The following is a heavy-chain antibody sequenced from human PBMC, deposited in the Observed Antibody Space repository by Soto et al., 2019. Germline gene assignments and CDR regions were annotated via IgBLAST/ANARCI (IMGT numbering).Heavy chain of an antibody. V-gene: IGHV1-69*01. Sequence: QVQLVQSGAEVKKPGSSVKVSCKASGGTFSSYAISWVRQAPGQGLEWMGGIIPIFGTATDAQKFQGRVTITADESTSTAYMELSSLRSEDTPVYYCARGIQLWLNWYFDLWGRGTLVTVSS. CDR3: ARGIQLWLNWYFDL. CDR1: GGTFSSYA. J-gene: IGHJ2*01. CDR2: IIPIFGTA. D-gene: IGHD5-18*01.